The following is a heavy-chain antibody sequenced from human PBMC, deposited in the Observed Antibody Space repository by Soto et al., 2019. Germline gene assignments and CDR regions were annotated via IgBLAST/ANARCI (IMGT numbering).Heavy chain of an antibody. Sequence: QLVASGGGLVQPGGSLRLSCVASGFILSTHDLHWVRDTPGEGLEWVSGIGTLGDTFYGASVKGRFTISRENAKNSLYLQMNSLPVGDTAVYYWVRGRSFDFASTPPPTFGPWGQGTLVTVSS. V-gene: IGHV3-13*01. CDR3: VRGRSFDFASTPPPTFGP. J-gene: IGHJ5*02. D-gene: IGHD3-9*01. CDR1: GFILSTHD. CDR2: IGTLGDT.